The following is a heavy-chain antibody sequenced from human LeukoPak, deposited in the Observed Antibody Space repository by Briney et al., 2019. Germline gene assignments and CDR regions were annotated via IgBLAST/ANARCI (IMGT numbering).Heavy chain of an antibody. D-gene: IGHD3-22*01. CDR3: VRGIDTTGYFNY. J-gene: IGHJ4*02. CDR2: INTNTGSP. V-gene: IGHV7-4-1*02. Sequence: ASVKVSCKASGYTFITHGLTWVRQAPGQGLEWMGWINTNTGSPTYAQGLTGRFVFSLDTSVSTAFLQISSLKAEDTALYYCVRGIDTTGYFNYWGQGTLVTVSS. CDR1: GYTFITHG.